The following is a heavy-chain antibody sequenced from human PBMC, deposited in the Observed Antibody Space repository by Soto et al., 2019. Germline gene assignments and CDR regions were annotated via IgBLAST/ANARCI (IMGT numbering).Heavy chain of an antibody. CDR1: GFTFSSYA. CDR3: ANSGDDPVRAFDI. J-gene: IGHJ3*02. Sequence: PWGSLRLSCAASGFTFSSYAMSWVRQAPGKGLEWVSAISGRGGRTYYGDSAKGRFAISRDNSKITLYLPMNSLRAEDTPVHYWANSGDDPVRAFDIWGQGTMVTVSS. CDR2: ISGRGGRT. D-gene: IGHD2-21*01. V-gene: IGHV3-23*01.